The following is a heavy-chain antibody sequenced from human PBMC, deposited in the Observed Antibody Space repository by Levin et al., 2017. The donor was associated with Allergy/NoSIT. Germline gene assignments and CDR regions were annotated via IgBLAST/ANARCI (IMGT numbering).Heavy chain of an antibody. D-gene: IGHD3-3*01. J-gene: IGHJ4*02. CDR3: VTSGMNFWSGYSIRGYYLDH. Sequence: GESLKISCVGSGVTFSDHWMTWVRQPLGKGLEWVANIKEDRSETYYVESVKGRFSISRDNDRNVLFLQMYSLRVEDTAIYYCVTSGMNFWSGYSIRGYYLDHWGQGTLVTVSS. CDR1: GVTFSDHW. V-gene: IGHV3-7*01. CDR2: IKEDRSET.